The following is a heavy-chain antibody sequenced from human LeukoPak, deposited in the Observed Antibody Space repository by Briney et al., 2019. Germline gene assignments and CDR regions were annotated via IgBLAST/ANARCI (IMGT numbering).Heavy chain of an antibody. CDR1: GYTFTSYG. J-gene: IGHJ6*03. D-gene: IGHD2-8*01. CDR2: ISAYNGNT. Sequence: ASVKVSCKASGYTFTSYGISWVRQAPGQGLEWMGWISAYNGNTNYAQKLQGRVTMTTDTSTSTAYMELRSLRSDDTAVYYCARERDNGDYYYYMDVWGKGTTVTISS. CDR3: ARERDNGDYYYYMDV. V-gene: IGHV1-18*01.